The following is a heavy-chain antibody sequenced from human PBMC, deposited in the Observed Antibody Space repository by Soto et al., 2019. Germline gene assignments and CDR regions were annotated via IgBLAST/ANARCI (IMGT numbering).Heavy chain of an antibody. CDR3: ARPAVRFLEWLLSNWFDP. CDR1: GYTFTSYA. Sequence: ASVKVSCKASGYTFTSYAMHWVRQAPGQRLEWMGWINTGNGNTKYSQKFQGRVTITRDTSASTAYMELSSLRSEDTAVYYCARPAVRFLEWLLSNWFDPWGQGTLVTVSS. CDR2: INTGNGNT. J-gene: IGHJ5*02. V-gene: IGHV1-3*04. D-gene: IGHD3-3*01.